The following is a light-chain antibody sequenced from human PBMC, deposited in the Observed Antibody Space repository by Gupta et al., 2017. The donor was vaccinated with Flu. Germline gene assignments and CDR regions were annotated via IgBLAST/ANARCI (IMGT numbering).Light chain of an antibody. V-gene: IGLV2-8*01. CDR1: SSDVGGYNH. CDR2: EVS. J-gene: IGLJ2*01. Sequence: QSDLTQPPSASGSPAQSVTISCTGTSSDVGGYNHVPWYQQHPGKAPKLMIYEVSKRPSGVPDRFSGSKSGNTASLTVSGLQAEDEAGYYCSSYAGSNNLVFGGGTKLTVL. CDR3: SSYAGSNNLV.